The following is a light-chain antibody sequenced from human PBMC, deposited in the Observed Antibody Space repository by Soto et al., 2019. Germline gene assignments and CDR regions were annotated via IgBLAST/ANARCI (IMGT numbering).Light chain of an antibody. J-gene: IGLJ1*01. V-gene: IGLV1-44*01. CDR3: AAWDDSLKGV. Sequence: QSVLTQPPSASGTPWQRVTISCSGSSSNIGSNTVNWYQQLPGTAPKLLIYSNNQRPSGVPDRFSGSKSGTSASLAISGLQSEDEADYYCAAWDDSLKGVFGTGTKLTVL. CDR1: SSNIGSNT. CDR2: SNN.